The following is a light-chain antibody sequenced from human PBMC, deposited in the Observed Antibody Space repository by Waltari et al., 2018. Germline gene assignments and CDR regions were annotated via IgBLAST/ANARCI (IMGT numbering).Light chain of an antibody. J-gene: IGKJ2*01. Sequence: DIVMTQSPLSLPVTPGEPASISCRSSQSLLHGNGLNYLDWYLQKPGQSPQLLIYLGSNRASGVPSRFSGGGAGADFTLTISSLQPEDSATYYCQQGDSAPFTFGQGTKLEIK. CDR1: QSLLHGNGLNY. CDR2: LGS. V-gene: IGKV2-28*01. CDR3: QQGDSAPFT.